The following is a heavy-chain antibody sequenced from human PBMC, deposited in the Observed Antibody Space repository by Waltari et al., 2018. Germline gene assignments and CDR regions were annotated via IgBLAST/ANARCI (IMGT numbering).Heavy chain of an antibody. V-gene: IGHV3-64*01. CDR1: GFTFNNYA. D-gene: IGHD3-22*01. CDR3: VRGGVVTIGEIRSPFFDY. Sequence: EVQLVESGGGLVQPGGSLRLSCAASGFTFNNYAMHWVGQAPVKGLEYFSVISHDGATTYYANSVKRRFTISRDNSRNTLYLQMGSLTAEDMAVYYCVRGGVVTIGEIRSPFFDYWGQGTLVTVSS. J-gene: IGHJ4*02. CDR2: ISHDGATT.